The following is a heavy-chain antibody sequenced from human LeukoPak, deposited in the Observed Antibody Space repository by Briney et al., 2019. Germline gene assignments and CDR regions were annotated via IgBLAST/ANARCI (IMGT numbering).Heavy chain of an antibody. CDR3: ARAVSVSGGDGY. CDR1: GFTVSSNY. J-gene: IGHJ4*02. D-gene: IGHD2-21*02. CDR2: IYSGGST. V-gene: IGHV3-53*01. Sequence: PGGSLRLSCAASGFTVSSNYMSWVRQAPGKGLEWVSVIYSGGSTYYADSVKGRFTISRDNSKNTLYLQMNSLRPEDTAVYYCARAVSVSGGDGYWGQGTLVTVSS.